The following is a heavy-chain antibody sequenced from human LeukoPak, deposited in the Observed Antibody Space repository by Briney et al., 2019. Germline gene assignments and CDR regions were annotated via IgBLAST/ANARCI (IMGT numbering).Heavy chain of an antibody. J-gene: IGHJ4*02. Sequence: GGSLRLSCAASGFTFSSYAMSWVRQAPGKGLEWVANIKQDGSEKYYVDSVKGRFTISRDNAKNSLYLQMNSLRAEDTAVYYCARDNFYDSSGYNDYWGQGTLVTVSS. CDR1: GFTFSSYA. D-gene: IGHD3-22*01. CDR2: IKQDGSEK. CDR3: ARDNFYDSSGYNDY. V-gene: IGHV3-7*01.